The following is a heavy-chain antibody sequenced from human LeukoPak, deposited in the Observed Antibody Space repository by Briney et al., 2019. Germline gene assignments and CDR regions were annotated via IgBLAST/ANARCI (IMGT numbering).Heavy chain of an antibody. CDR3: AREVPPDSSGYSQHALDI. D-gene: IGHD3-22*01. CDR1: GYSFTGYF. Sequence: ASVRVSCKASGYSFTGYFIHWVRQAPGQGPEWMGWINPNGGDTNYAQNFQGRVIMTRDTSISTAYMDLSMLRSDDTAFYYCAREVPPDSSGYSQHALDIWGQGTMVIVSS. CDR2: INPNGGDT. J-gene: IGHJ3*02. V-gene: IGHV1-2*02.